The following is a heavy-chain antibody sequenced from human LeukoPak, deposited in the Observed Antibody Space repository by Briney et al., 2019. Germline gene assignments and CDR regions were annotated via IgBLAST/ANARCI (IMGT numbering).Heavy chain of an antibody. J-gene: IGHJ5*02. D-gene: IGHD3-22*01. CDR3: ARDEARYSSGYYPNWFDP. CDR2: ISGYNGYT. CDR1: GYTFTSYG. Sequence: ASVNVSCKASGYTFTSYGISWVRQAPGQGLEWMGCISGYNGYTHYAHNLQGRVTMTTDTSTSPAYMELRSLRSDDTAVYYCARDEARYSSGYYPNWFDPWGQGTLVTVSS. V-gene: IGHV1-18*01.